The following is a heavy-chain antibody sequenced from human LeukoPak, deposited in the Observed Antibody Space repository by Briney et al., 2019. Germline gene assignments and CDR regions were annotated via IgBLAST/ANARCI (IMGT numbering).Heavy chain of an antibody. CDR3: ARQPPGQVNWFDP. CDR2: ISYDGRNK. J-gene: IGHJ5*02. CDR1: GFTFSSYA. D-gene: IGHD1-14*01. V-gene: IGHV3-30*04. Sequence: GGSLRLSCAASGFTFSSYAMHWVRQAPGKGLEWVAVISYDGRNKYYADSVKGRFTIARDNTKNTLYPQMNSLRVEDTAMYYCARQPPGQVNWFDPWGQGTLVTVSS.